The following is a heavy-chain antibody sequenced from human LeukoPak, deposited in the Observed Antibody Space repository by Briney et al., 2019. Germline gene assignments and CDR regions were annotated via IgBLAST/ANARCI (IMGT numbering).Heavy chain of an antibody. V-gene: IGHV3-15*01. CDR1: GFTFSNAW. CDR2: IKSKTDGGTT. Sequence: GGSLRLSCAASGFTFSNAWMSWVRQAPGKGLEWVGRIKSKTDGGTTDYAAPVKGRFTISRDDSKNTLYLQMNSLKTEDTAVYYCTTDPPFYCDSRPRAFDYWGQGTLVTVSS. CDR3: TTDPPFYCDSRPRAFDY. D-gene: IGHD3-22*01. J-gene: IGHJ4*02.